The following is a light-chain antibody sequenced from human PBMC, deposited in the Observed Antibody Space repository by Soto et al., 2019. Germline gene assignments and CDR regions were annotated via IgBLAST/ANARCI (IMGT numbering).Light chain of an antibody. Sequence: EIVMAQSPATLSVSPGERATLSCRASQTISSNLAWYQQKPGQVPRLLIYGASTTATGIPGRFSGSGSGTEFTLTISSLQSEDFVVYYCQQYNNWPWTFGQGTKV. CDR3: QQYNNWPWT. J-gene: IGKJ1*01. CDR2: GAS. CDR1: QTISSN. V-gene: IGKV3-15*01.